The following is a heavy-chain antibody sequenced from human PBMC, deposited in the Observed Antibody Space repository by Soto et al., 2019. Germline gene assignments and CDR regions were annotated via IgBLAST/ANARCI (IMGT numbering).Heavy chain of an antibody. J-gene: IGHJ4*02. Sequence: QVQLEQSGAEVKKPGASVKVSCKASGYTFTSNGISWVRQAPGQGLEWMGWISAYNGNTNYAQKRQGRLTMTTDTTTSTAYMELRSMRSDDTAVYYCGRDNFGTTYYWSQGTLVTVT. D-gene: IGHD1-7*01. CDR2: ISAYNGNT. V-gene: IGHV1-18*01. CDR1: GYTFTSNG. CDR3: GRDNFGTTYY.